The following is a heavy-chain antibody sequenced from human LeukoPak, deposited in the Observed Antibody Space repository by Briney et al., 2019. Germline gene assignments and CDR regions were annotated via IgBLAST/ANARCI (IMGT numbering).Heavy chain of an antibody. J-gene: IGHJ4*02. CDR3: AKELGSSGWYGGAGYFDY. CDR2: VGLNCGGI. V-gene: IGHV3-9*01. Sequence: GGSLRLSCAASGFTFDDYAMHWVRQAPGKGLEWVSGVGLNCGGIGYADSLKGRLTISRDNAKNRLYLQMNSLRAEDTALYYCAKELGSSGWYGGAGYFDYWRQGTLVTVSS. D-gene: IGHD6-19*01. CDR1: GFTFDDYA.